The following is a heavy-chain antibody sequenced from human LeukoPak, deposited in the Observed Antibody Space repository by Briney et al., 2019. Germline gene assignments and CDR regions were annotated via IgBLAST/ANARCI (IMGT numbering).Heavy chain of an antibody. CDR2: IYTSGST. J-gene: IGHJ6*03. Sequence: SETLSLTCTVSGCSISNYYWSWIRQPAGKGLEWIGRIYTSGSTIYNPSLKSRVTMSVDTSKNQFSLKLSSVTAADTAVYYCARGRYESTRLSAYYYYYMDVWGKGTTVTVSS. V-gene: IGHV4-4*07. CDR1: GCSISNYY. D-gene: IGHD1-14*01. CDR3: ARGRYESTRLSAYYYYYMDV.